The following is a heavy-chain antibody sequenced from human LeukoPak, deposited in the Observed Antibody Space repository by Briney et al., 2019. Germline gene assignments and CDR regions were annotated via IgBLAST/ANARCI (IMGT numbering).Heavy chain of an antibody. CDR2: IYDSGST. CDR1: GGSISSHY. V-gene: IGHV4-59*11. J-gene: IGHJ4*02. Sequence: SETLSLTCTVSGGSISSHYWNWIRQPPGRGLEWIGYIYDSGSTSYNASLRSRVTISIDTSKNQFSLKLGSVTAADTAVYYCARDPNYYDSSGYGFDYWGQGTLVTVSS. CDR3: ARDPNYYDSSGYGFDY. D-gene: IGHD3-22*01.